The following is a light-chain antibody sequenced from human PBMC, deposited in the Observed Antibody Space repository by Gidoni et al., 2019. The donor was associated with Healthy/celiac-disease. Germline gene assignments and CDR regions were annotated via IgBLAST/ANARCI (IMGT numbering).Light chain of an antibody. Sequence: QSALTQPASVSGSPGQSITISCTGTSSDVGGYNYVSWYQQHPGKAPKLMIYEVSNRPSGCSNRFSGSKSGNTASLTISGLQAEDEADYYCSSYTSSSTLENVFGTGTKVTVL. V-gene: IGLV2-14*01. CDR2: EVS. J-gene: IGLJ1*01. CDR1: SSDVGGYNY. CDR3: SSYTSSSTLENV.